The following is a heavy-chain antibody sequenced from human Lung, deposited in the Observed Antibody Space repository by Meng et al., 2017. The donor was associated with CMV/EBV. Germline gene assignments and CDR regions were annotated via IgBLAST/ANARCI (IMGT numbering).Heavy chain of an antibody. V-gene: IGHV3-48*04. CDR1: GFTYSRYS. CDR3: ARAHYDYVWGSSLYYFDY. Sequence: GESLKISCAASGFTYSRYSMNWVRQAPGKGLEWVSYISSSSSTIYYADSVKGRFTISRDNAKNSLYLQMNSLRAEDTAVYYCARAHYDYVWGSSLYYFDYWGQGTLVTVSS. CDR2: ISSSSSTI. D-gene: IGHD3-16*01. J-gene: IGHJ4*02.